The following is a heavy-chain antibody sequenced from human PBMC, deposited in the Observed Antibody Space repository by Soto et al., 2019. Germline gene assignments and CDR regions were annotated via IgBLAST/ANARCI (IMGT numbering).Heavy chain of an antibody. J-gene: IGHJ1*01. Sequence: SETLSLTCTVSGGSISSDYWSWSWKPPGQGLDWIGYIYYCGSTNYNPSLKRRVTISVDTYKNQFSLKLSSVTAADTAVYYCARDSGGAVAGTDQDFQHWGQGTLVTVSS. D-gene: IGHD6-19*01. CDR1: GGSISSDY. CDR3: ARDSGGAVAGTDQDFQH. CDR2: IYYCGST. V-gene: IGHV4-59*01.